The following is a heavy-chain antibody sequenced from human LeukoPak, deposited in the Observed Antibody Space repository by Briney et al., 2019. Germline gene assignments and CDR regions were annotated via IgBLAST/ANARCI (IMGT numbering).Heavy chain of an antibody. Sequence: SEALSLTCTISGGSMSSYYWSWIRQPPGKGLEWIGYIYYSGSTYYNPSLKSRVTISAGTPRNQFSLRLSSATAADTAVYYCARRISVAGVFDSWGQGTLITVSS. J-gene: IGHJ4*02. CDR2: IYYSGST. CDR1: GGSMSSYY. D-gene: IGHD6-19*01. V-gene: IGHV4-59*01. CDR3: ARRISVAGVFDS.